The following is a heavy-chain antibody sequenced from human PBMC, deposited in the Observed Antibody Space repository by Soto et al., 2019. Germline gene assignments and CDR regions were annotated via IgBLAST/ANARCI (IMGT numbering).Heavy chain of an antibody. Sequence: QVQLQESGPGLVKPSGTLSLTCAVSGGSISSRNWWGWVRQPPGKGLEWIGDIYHSGCTNYKPSLKSRVTISVDKSKNQFSLKLSSVTAADTAVYYCARGHYGDYGLECFQHWGQGTLVTVSS. CDR2: IYHSGCT. CDR3: ARGHYGDYGLECFQH. V-gene: IGHV4-4*02. J-gene: IGHJ1*01. D-gene: IGHD4-17*01. CDR1: GGSISSRNW.